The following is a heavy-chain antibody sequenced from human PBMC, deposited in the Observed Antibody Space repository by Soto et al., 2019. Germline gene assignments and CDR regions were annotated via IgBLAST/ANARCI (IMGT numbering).Heavy chain of an antibody. J-gene: IGHJ6*03. Sequence: ASVNGSSKASGFPFTSYYIHWVRQAPGQGLEWMGWISAYNGNTNYAQKFQGRVTMTTDTSTSTAYMELRSLRSDDTAVYYCARGILAAGPSYYYMDVWGKGTTVTVS. V-gene: IGHV1-18*01. CDR3: ARGILAAGPSYYYMDV. CDR2: ISAYNGNT. CDR1: GFPFTSYY. D-gene: IGHD6-13*01.